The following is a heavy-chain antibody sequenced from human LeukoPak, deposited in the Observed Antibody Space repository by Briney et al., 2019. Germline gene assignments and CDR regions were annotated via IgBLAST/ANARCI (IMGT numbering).Heavy chain of an antibody. Sequence: SETLSLTFTVSGGSISSYYWSWIRQPPGKGLEWIGYIYHSGSTKYNPSLKSRVTISVDTSKNQFSLKMSSVTAADTAVYYCARDGYSGNDGLWGQGTLVTVSS. CDR3: ARDGYSGNDGL. V-gene: IGHV4-59*01. CDR1: GGSISSYY. J-gene: IGHJ4*02. CDR2: IYHSGST. D-gene: IGHD5-12*01.